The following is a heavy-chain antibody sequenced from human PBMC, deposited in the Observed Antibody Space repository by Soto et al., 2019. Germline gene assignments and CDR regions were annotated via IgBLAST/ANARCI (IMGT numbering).Heavy chain of an antibody. Sequence: HPGGSLRLSCAASGFTFSSYEMNWVRQAPGKGLEWVSYISSSGSTIYHADSVKGRFTISRDNAKNSLYLQMNSLRAEDTAVYYCARPMTTVTTPSWGQGTLVTVSS. J-gene: IGHJ5*02. V-gene: IGHV3-48*03. CDR2: ISSSGSTI. D-gene: IGHD4-17*01. CDR1: GFTFSSYE. CDR3: ARPMTTVTTPS.